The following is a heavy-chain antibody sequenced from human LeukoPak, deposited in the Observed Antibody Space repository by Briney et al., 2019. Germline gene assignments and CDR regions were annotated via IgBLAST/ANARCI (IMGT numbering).Heavy chain of an antibody. CDR2: ISHSGST. D-gene: IGHD6-19*01. J-gene: IGHJ4*02. CDR1: GGSFSGYY. Sequence: SETLSLTCAVYGGSFSGYYWSWIRQPPGKGLEWIGEISHSGSTNYNPSLKSRVTISVDTSKNQFSLKLSSVTAADTAVYYCARGLRNIAVAGRLFDYWGQGTLVTVSS. CDR3: ARGLRNIAVAGRLFDY. V-gene: IGHV4-34*01.